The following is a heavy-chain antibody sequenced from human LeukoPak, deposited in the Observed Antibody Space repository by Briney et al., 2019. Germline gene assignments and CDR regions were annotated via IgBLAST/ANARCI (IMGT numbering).Heavy chain of an antibody. CDR3: ARDMHLSM. CDR1: GFTFSGSA. J-gene: IGHJ3*01. V-gene: IGHV3-23*01. Sequence: GGSLGLSCAASGFTFSGSAMSWVRQAPGEGLEWVSLISYSGANSYYTDSVRGRFTISRDNSKDTLFLQMNSLRAEDTAIYYRARDMHLSMWGRGTMVSVSS. CDR2: ISYSGANS. D-gene: IGHD3-16*02.